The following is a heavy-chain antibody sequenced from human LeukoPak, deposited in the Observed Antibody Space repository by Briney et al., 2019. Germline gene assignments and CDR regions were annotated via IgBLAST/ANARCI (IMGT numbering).Heavy chain of an antibody. V-gene: IGHV1-3*04. Sequence: GASVKVSCKASGYTFTVYAMHWVRQAPGQRLEWMGWINTGNGNTKYSQKFQGRVTITRDTSASTVYMELSSLRSEDTAVYYCVRAYCSSTSCYSFDYWGQGTLVTVSS. D-gene: IGHD2-2*01. CDR1: GYTFTVYA. J-gene: IGHJ4*02. CDR2: INTGNGNT. CDR3: VRAYCSSTSCYSFDY.